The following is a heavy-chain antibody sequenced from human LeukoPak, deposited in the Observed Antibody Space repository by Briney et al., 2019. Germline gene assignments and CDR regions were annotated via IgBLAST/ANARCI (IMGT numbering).Heavy chain of an antibody. V-gene: IGHV1-2*02. Sequence: ASVKVSCKASGYTFTGYYMHWVRQAPGQGLEWMGWINPNSGGTNYAQKFQGRVTMTRDTSISTAYMELSRLRSDDTAVYCCARGNGAPNYDFWSGYLSYFDYWGQGTLVTVSS. D-gene: IGHD3-3*01. CDR2: INPNSGGT. CDR1: GYTFTGYY. J-gene: IGHJ4*02. CDR3: ARGNGAPNYDFWSGYLSYFDY.